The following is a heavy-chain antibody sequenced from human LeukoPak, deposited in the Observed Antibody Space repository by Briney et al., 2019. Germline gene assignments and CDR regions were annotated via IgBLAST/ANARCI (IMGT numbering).Heavy chain of an antibody. D-gene: IGHD6-13*01. J-gene: IGHJ4*02. V-gene: IGHV4-34*01. CDR3: ARQASGGIAAAGSDFDY. CDR1: GGSFSGYY. Sequence: SETLSLTCAVYGGSFSGYYWSWIRQPPGKGLEWIGSIYYSGSTYYNPSLKSRVTISVDTSKNQFSLKLSSVTAADTAVYYCARQASGGIAAAGSDFDYWGQGALVTVSS. CDR2: IYYSGST.